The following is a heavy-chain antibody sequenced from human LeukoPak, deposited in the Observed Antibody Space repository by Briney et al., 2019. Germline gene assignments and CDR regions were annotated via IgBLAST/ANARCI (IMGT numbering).Heavy chain of an antibody. J-gene: IGHJ4*02. V-gene: IGHV3-30*18. CDR1: GFTFSSYG. Sequence: GRSLRLSCAASGFTFSSYGMHWVRQAPGKGLEWVAVISYDGSNKYYAGSVKGRFTISRDNSKNTLYLQMNSLRAEDTAVYYCAKDAYYYDSSGYYPPYIDYWGQGTLVTVSS. CDR2: ISYDGSNK. D-gene: IGHD3-22*01. CDR3: AKDAYYYDSSGYYPPYIDY.